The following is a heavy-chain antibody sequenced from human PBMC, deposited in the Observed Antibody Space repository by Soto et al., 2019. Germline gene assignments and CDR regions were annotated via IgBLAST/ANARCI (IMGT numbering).Heavy chain of an antibody. CDR1: GFFLRGFG. CDR2: ISYDGSNK. V-gene: IGHV3-30*18. Sequence: PGGSLRLSCVASGFFLRGFGMHWIRQAPGKGLEWVAVISYDGSNKYYADSVKGRFTISRDNSKNTLYLQMNSLRAEDTAVYYCAKDESGYSYGYLWNWGQGTLVTVSS. CDR3: AKDESGYSYGYLWN. D-gene: IGHD5-18*01. J-gene: IGHJ4*02.